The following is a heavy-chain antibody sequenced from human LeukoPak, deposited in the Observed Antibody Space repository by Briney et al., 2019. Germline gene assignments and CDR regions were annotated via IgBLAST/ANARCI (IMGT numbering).Heavy chain of an antibody. J-gene: IGHJ4*02. CDR1: GFTFRTYA. CDR3: AKGPRAISPAAY. Sequence: GGSLRLSCAASGFTFRTYAMSWVRQAPGKGLEWVSTVTSSGDNTFCADSVKGRFTISRDNSKNTLYLQMNSLRAEDTAVFYCAKGPRAISPAAYWGQGTLVAVSS. CDR2: VTSSGDNT. V-gene: IGHV3-23*01. D-gene: IGHD2-2*01.